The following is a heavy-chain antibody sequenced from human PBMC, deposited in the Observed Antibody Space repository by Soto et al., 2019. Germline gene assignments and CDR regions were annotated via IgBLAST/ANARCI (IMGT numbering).Heavy chain of an antibody. CDR1: GGSFSGYY. CDR3: ARARPDIKKTRYYYDSSGYLDY. Sequence: ASETLSLTCAVYGGSFSGYYWSWIRQPPGRGLEWIGEINHSGSTNYNPSLKSRVTISVDTSKNQFSLKLSSVTAADTAVYYCARARPDIKKTRYYYDSSGYLDYWGQGTLVTVSS. J-gene: IGHJ4*02. V-gene: IGHV4-34*01. CDR2: INHSGST. D-gene: IGHD3-22*01.